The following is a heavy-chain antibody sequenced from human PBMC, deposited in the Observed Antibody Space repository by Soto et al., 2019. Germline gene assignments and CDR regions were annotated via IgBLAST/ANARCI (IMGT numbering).Heavy chain of an antibody. D-gene: IGHD3-10*01. J-gene: IGHJ5*02. Sequence: SETLSLTCTVSGGSISSSSYYWGWIRQPPGKGLEWIGSIYYSGSTYYNPSLKSRVTISVDTSNNQFSLKLSSVTAADTAVYYCALWFGELLTRRFDPWGQGTLVTVSS. V-gene: IGHV4-39*01. CDR3: ALWFGELLTRRFDP. CDR2: IYYSGST. CDR1: GGSISSSSYY.